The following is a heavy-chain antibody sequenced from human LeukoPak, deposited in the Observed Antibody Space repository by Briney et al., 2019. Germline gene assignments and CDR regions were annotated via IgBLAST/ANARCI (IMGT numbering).Heavy chain of an antibody. CDR3: ARDGQWLA. Sequence: SETLSLTCAVYGGSFSGYYWSWIRQPPGKGLEWTGEINHSGSTYYNPSLKSRVTISVDTSKNQFSLKLSSVTAADTAVYYCARDGQWLAWGQGSLVTVSS. CDR2: INHSGST. CDR1: GGSFSGYY. J-gene: IGHJ5*02. V-gene: IGHV4-34*01. D-gene: IGHD6-19*01.